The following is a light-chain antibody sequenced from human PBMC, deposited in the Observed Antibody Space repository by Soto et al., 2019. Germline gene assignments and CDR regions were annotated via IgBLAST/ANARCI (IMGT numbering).Light chain of an antibody. Sequence: EIVLTQSQGTLSLYPGERATLSCRTSQSVNSNFLAWYQQKPGQAPRLLVYGSSTRAAGVPDRFSGSGSGTDFTLTISRLEPEDFAVYYCHQYGRSPLLYTFGQGTKLGVK. CDR2: GSS. J-gene: IGKJ2*01. CDR1: QSVNSNF. V-gene: IGKV3-20*01. CDR3: HQYGRSPLLYT.